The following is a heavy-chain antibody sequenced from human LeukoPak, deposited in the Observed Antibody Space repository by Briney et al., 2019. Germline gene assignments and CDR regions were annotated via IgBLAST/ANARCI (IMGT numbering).Heavy chain of an antibody. D-gene: IGHD2-2*01. CDR2: STHTGST. Sequence: SETLSLTCTVSGGSISSYYWSWIRQAPGKGLEWIGESTHTGSTNYNPSLKSRVTISVDTSKNQFSLKLTSVSAADTAVYHCARGRTGAAALDFWGPGTLVTVSS. CDR3: ARGRTGAAALDF. V-gene: IGHV4-34*01. CDR1: GGSISSYY. J-gene: IGHJ4*02.